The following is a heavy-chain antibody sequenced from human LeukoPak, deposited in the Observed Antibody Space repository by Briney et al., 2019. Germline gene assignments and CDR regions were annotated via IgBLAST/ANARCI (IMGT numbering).Heavy chain of an antibody. CDR2: MFPNGRQE. CDR1: GFTFSTYH. D-gene: IGHD2-2*01. Sequence: GGSLRLSCAASGFTFSTYHMSWVRQAPGKGLECVAHMFPNGRQESCVDSVKGRFTVSRDNAKNSVFLQMNSLRAEDTAVYYCATDDKYAPSSWGQGTLVTVS. CDR3: ATDDKYAPSS. J-gene: IGHJ5*02. V-gene: IGHV3-7*01.